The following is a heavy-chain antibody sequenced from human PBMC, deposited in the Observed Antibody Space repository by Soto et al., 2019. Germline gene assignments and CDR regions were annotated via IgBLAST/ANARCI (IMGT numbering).Heavy chain of an antibody. CDR1: GGSISSYY. Sequence: SETLSLTCTVSGGSISSYYWSWIRQPPRKGLEWIGYIYYSGSTNYNPSLKSRVTISVDTSKNQFSLKLSSVTAADTAVYYCARDRAARPTGWFDPWGQGTLVTVSS. V-gene: IGHV4-59*01. CDR2: IYYSGST. D-gene: IGHD6-6*01. J-gene: IGHJ5*02. CDR3: ARDRAARPTGWFDP.